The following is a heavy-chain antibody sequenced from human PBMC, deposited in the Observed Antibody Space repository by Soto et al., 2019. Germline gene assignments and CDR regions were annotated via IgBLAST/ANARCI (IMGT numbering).Heavy chain of an antibody. V-gene: IGHV4-30-2*01. J-gene: IGHJ4*02. CDR3: ARVRREYDNSGPVDY. CDR2: IYYGGST. Sequence: QLQLQESGSGLVKPSQTLSLTCAVSGGSMSSGDYSWNWIRQPPGKGLEWIGYIYYGGSTYNNPSLKSRGTMSLDRSRNQFSLKLNSVTAADTAVYYCARVRREYDNSGPVDYWGQGTLVTVSS. CDR1: GGSMSSGDYS. D-gene: IGHD3-22*01.